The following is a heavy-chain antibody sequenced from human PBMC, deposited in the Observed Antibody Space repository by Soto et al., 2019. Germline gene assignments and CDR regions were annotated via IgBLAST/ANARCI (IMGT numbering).Heavy chain of an antibody. CDR3: AKGSFGFDY. D-gene: IGHD3-10*01. CDR1: GVTFTSYA. V-gene: IGHV3-23*01. CDR2: TSKSGDST. J-gene: IGHJ4*02. Sequence: GGSLRLSCAASGVTFTSYAMTWVRQVPGEGLQWVSSTSKSGDSTYYADSVKGRFTTSRDNSKNTLYLQMNSLRAEDTAIYYCAKGSFGFDYWGQGTLVTVSS.